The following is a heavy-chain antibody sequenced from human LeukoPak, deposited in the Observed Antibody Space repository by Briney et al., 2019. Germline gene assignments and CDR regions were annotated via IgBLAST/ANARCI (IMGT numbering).Heavy chain of an antibody. CDR3: ARELLNGDYERPFDY. D-gene: IGHD4-17*01. CDR1: GFTFSSYA. J-gene: IGHJ4*02. Sequence: GGSLRLSCAASGFTFSSYAMSWVRQAPGKGLERVSAISGSGGSTYYADSVKGRFTISRDNSKNTLYLQMNSLRAEDTAVYYCARELLNGDYERPFDYWGQGTLVTVSS. CDR2: ISGSGGST. V-gene: IGHV3-23*01.